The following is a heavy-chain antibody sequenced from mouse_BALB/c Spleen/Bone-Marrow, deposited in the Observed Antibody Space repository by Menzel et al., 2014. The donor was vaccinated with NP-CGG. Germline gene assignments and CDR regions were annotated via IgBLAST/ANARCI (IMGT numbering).Heavy chain of an antibody. V-gene: IGHV4-1*02. CDR2: INPDSSTI. Sequence: EAKLMESGGGLVQPGGSLKLSCAASGFDFSRYWMSWVRQAPGKGLEWIGEINPDSSTINYTPSLKDKFIISRDNAKNTLYLQMSKVRSEDTALYYCARLGDYGWFAYWGQGTLVTVSA. J-gene: IGHJ3*01. D-gene: IGHD2-4*01. CDR1: GFDFSRYW. CDR3: ARLGDYGWFAY.